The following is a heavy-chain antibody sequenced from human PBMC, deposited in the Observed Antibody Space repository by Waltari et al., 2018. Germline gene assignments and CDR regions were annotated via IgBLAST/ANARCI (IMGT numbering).Heavy chain of an antibody. CDR2: SIPIFGTA. CDR1: GGTFSSYA. J-gene: IGHJ2*01. CDR3: ARTYGDYSSYWYFDL. D-gene: IGHD4-17*01. Sequence: QVQLVQSGAEVKKPGSSVKVSCKASGGTFSSYAISWVRQAPGQGREWMGGSIPIFGTANYAQKFQGRVTITTDESTSTAYMELSSLRSEDTAVYYCARTYGDYSSYWYFDLWGRGTLVTVSS. V-gene: IGHV1-69*05.